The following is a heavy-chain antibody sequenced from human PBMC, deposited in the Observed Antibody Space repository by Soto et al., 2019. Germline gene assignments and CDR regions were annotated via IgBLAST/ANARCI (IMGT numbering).Heavy chain of an antibody. Sequence: PSETLSLTCTVSGGSVSSGSYYWSWIRQPPGKGLEWIGYIYYSGSTYYNPSLKSRVTISVDTSKNQFSLKLSSVTAADTAVYYCAGSVSAAGVVNWLAPGGKGPLVTVPS. J-gene: IGHJ5*02. V-gene: IGHV4-30-4*08. CDR1: GGSVSSGSYY. CDR2: IYYSGST. CDR3: AGSVSAAGVVNWLAP. D-gene: IGHD3-10*01.